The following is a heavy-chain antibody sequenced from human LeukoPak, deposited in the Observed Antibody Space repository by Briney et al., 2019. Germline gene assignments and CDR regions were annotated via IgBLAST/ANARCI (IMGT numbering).Heavy chain of an antibody. CDR1: VFTFSSYS. CDR2: ISSGSSTI. V-gene: IGHV3-48*01. J-gene: IGHJ4*02. Sequence: GGSLRLSCAASVFTFSSYSMNWVRQAPWKGLEWVSYISSGSSTIYYADSVKGRFTISRDNAKNSLYLQMNSLRAEDTAVYYCARVRSVPDYWGQGTLVTVSS. D-gene: IGHD3-10*01. CDR3: ARVRSVPDY.